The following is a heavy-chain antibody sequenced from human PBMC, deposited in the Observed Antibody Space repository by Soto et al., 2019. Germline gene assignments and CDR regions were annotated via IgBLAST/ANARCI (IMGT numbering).Heavy chain of an antibody. CDR3: ARAYTGRLPRRADYDYAFDV. CDR1: GFRFSDYD. V-gene: IGHV3-13*05. CDR2: IGAARDP. Sequence: PGGSLRLSCTASGFRFSDYDMHLVRQAPGKGLEWVSTIGAARDPYYTGSVKHRFTISRENARNSMFLQMNSVTVGDTAVYYCARAYTGRLPRRADYDYAFDVWGQGRXVTVSS. J-gene: IGHJ6*02. D-gene: IGHD2-15*01.